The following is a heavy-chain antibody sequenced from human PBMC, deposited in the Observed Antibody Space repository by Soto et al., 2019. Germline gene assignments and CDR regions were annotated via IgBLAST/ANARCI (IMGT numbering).Heavy chain of an antibody. Sequence: QVQLVQSGAEEKKPGASVKVSCKASGYTFTSYAMHWVRQAPGQRLEWMGWINAGNGNTKYSQKFQGRVTITRDTSANTAYMELSSLRSEDTAVYCCARSFVVVTDFDYWGQGTLVTVSS. V-gene: IGHV1-3*05. CDR3: ARSFVVVTDFDY. CDR2: INAGNGNT. J-gene: IGHJ4*02. D-gene: IGHD2-21*02. CDR1: GYTFTSYA.